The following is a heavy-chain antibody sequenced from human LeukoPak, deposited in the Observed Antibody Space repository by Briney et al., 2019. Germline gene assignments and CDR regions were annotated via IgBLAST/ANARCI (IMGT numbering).Heavy chain of an antibody. D-gene: IGHD4-17*01. J-gene: IGHJ4*02. CDR3: AADPYDYGDYVLGY. Sequence: GTSVTVSCKASGFTFTSSAVQWVRQARGQRLEWIGWTVVGSGNTNYAQKFQERVTITRDMSTSTAYMELSSLRSEDTAVYYCAADPYDYGDYVLGYWGQGTLVTVSS. V-gene: IGHV1-58*01. CDR2: TVVGSGNT. CDR1: GFTFTSSA.